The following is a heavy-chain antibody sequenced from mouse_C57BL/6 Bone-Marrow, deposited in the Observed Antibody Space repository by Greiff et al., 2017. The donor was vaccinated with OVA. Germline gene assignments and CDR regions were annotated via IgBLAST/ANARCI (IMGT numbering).Heavy chain of an antibody. J-gene: IGHJ1*03. CDR3: AFYYGSSYRYFDV. V-gene: IGHV1-39*01. D-gene: IGHD1-1*01. Sequence: VHVKQSGPELVKPGASVKISCKASGYSFTDYNMNWVKQSNGKSLEWIGVINPNYGTTSYNQKFKGKATLTVDQSSSTAYMQLNSLTSEDSAVYYCAFYYGSSYRYFDVWGRGTTVTVSS. CDR2: INPNYGTT. CDR1: GYSFTDYN.